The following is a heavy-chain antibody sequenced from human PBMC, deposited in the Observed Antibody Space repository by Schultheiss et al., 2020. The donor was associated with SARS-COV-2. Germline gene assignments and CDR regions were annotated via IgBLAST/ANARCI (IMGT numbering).Heavy chain of an antibody. Sequence: SVKVSCKASGGTFSSYAISWVRQAPGQGLEWMGGIIPIFGTANYAQKFQGRVTITADESTSTAYMELSSLRSEDTAVYYCTRHTDYYGDFGMDVWGQGTTVTVSS. D-gene: IGHD4-17*01. V-gene: IGHV1-69*13. J-gene: IGHJ6*02. CDR2: IIPIFGTA. CDR1: GGTFSSYA. CDR3: TRHTDYYGDFGMDV.